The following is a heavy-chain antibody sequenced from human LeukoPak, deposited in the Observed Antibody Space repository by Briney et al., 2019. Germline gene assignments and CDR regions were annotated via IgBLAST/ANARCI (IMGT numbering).Heavy chain of an antibody. V-gene: IGHV3-30*18. Sequence: PGGSLRLSCAASGFTFSSYGMHWVRQAPGKGLEWVAVISYDGSNKYYADSVKGRFTISGDNSKNTLYLQMNSLRAEDTAVYYCAKSLYTAMDYWGQGTLVTVSS. CDR3: AKSLYTAMDY. CDR1: GFTFSSYG. J-gene: IGHJ4*02. CDR2: ISYDGSNK. D-gene: IGHD5-18*01.